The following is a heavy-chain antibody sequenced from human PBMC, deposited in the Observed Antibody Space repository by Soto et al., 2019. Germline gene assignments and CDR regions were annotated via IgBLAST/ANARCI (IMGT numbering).Heavy chain of an antibody. CDR3: ARDGDGRMTTNPYYYNGMDV. J-gene: IGHJ6*02. Sequence: SETLSLTCTVSGGSISSGDYYWSWIRQPPGRGLEWIGYIYYSGSTYYNPSLKSRVTISLDTSNNQFSLKLSSVTAADTAVYYCARDGDGRMTTNPYYYNGMDVWGPGTTVTVSS. D-gene: IGHD4-4*01. CDR2: IYYSGST. V-gene: IGHV4-30-4*02. CDR1: GGSISSGDYY.